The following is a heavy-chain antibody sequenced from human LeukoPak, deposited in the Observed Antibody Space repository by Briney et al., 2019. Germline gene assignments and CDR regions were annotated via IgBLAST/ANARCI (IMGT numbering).Heavy chain of an antibody. CDR3: AKDRGIVVVTPWFDP. CDR1: GFTFSSYG. J-gene: IGHJ5*02. V-gene: IGHV3-23*01. D-gene: IGHD3-22*01. Sequence: GGSLRLSCAASGFTFSSYGMSWVRQAPGKGLEWVSAISGSGGSTYYADSVKGRFTISRDNSKNTLYLQMNSLRAEDTAVYYCAKDRGIVVVTPWFDPWGQGTLVTVSS. CDR2: ISGSGGST.